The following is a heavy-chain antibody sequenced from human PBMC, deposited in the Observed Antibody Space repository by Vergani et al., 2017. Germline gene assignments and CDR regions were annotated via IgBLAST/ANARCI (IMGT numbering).Heavy chain of an antibody. Sequence: VQLVESGGGLVQPGRSLRLSCTGSGFTFVDYSVTWLRQAPGKGLEWVSVISYDGNKKNYADSVKGRFTISRDNSKNTLYLEMNALRAEDTAVYYCARDFLTRVTTLDYYYMGVWGKGTTVTVSS. CDR2: ISYDGNKK. J-gene: IGHJ6*03. V-gene: IGHV3-30*04. D-gene: IGHD1-1*01. CDR1: GFTFVDYS. CDR3: ARDFLTRVTTLDYYYMGV.